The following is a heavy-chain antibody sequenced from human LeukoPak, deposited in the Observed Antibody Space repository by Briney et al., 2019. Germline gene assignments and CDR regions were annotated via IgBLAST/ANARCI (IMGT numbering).Heavy chain of an antibody. J-gene: IGHJ4*02. V-gene: IGHV1-2*02. CDR1: GYTFTGYY. D-gene: IGHD2-2*02. CDR2: INPNSGGT. Sequence: GASVKVSCKASGYTFTGYYMHWVRQAPGQGLEWMGWINPNSGGTNYAQKFQGRVTMTRDTSISTAYMELSRLRSDDTAVYYCAREWDIVVVPAAIYGYWGQGTLVTASS. CDR3: AREWDIVVVPAAIYGY.